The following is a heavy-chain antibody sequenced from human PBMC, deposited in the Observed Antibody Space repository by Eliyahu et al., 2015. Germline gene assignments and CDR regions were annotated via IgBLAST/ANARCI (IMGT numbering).Heavy chain of an antibody. CDR1: GGXFSSYA. CDR2: IIPIFGTA. Sequence: QVQLVQSGAEVKKPGSSVKXSCKASGGXFSSYAISWVRQAPGQGLGWMGGIIPIFGTANYAQKFQGRVTITADESTSTAYMELSSLRSEDTAVYYCARVGYNWNNGGSWGQGTLVTASS. J-gene: IGHJ5*02. V-gene: IGHV1-69*01. D-gene: IGHD1/OR15-1a*01. CDR3: ARVGYNWNNGGS.